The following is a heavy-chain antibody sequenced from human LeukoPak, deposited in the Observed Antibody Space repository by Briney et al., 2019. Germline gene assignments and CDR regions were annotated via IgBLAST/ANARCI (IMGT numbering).Heavy chain of an antibody. V-gene: IGHV4-39*07. J-gene: IGHJ4*02. Sequence: SETLSLTCTVSGGSISSSSYYWGWLRQPPGKGLERIGSIYYSGSTYYNPSLKSRVTISVDTSKNQFSLTLSSVTAADTAVYYCARGMRVVAGGLVHFDYWGQGTLVTVSS. CDR3: ARGMRVVAGGLVHFDY. CDR1: GGSISSSSYY. D-gene: IGHD6-19*01. CDR2: IYYSGST.